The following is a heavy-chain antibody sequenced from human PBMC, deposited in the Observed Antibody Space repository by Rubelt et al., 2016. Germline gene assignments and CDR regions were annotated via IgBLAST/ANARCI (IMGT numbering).Heavy chain of an antibody. CDR3: ARDLIRAGYGDYLLDY. Sequence: QVQLVQSGAEVKKPGASVKVSCKASGYTFTSYGISWVRQAPGQGLEWMGWISAYNGNTNYAQKLQGRVTMTTDMSTSTAYMELRSLGADDTAVYYCARDLIRAGYGDYLLDYWGQGTLVTVSS. V-gene: IGHV1-18*01. J-gene: IGHJ4*02. D-gene: IGHD4-17*01. CDR1: GYTFTSYG. CDR2: ISAYNGNT.